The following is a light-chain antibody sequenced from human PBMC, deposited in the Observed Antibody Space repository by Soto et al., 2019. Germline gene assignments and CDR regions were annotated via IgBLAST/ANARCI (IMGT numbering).Light chain of an antibody. CDR2: GAS. CDR3: QQYNDWPRT. CDR1: QSVSSSH. Sequence: ILLTQSPCTLALSPGERATLSCGASQSVSSSHLAWYQQKPGQAPRLLIYGASSRATGIPARFSASGSATEFTLTISSLKYEDFAVYYCQQYNDWPRTFGQGTKVDI. V-gene: IGKV3D-15*01. J-gene: IGKJ1*01.